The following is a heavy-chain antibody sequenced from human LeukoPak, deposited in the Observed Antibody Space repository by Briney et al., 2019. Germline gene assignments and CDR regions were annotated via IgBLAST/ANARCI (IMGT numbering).Heavy chain of an antibody. D-gene: IGHD6-13*01. J-gene: IGHJ3*02. CDR1: GYTFTSYG. Sequence: ASVKVSCKASGYTFTSYGISWVRQAPGQGLEWMGWISAYNGNTNYAQKLQGRVTMTTDTSTSTAYMELRSLRSDDTAVYYCARDHGGIAAAGTNAFDIWGKGTMVTVSS. V-gene: IGHV1-18*01. CDR3: ARDHGGIAAAGTNAFDI. CDR2: ISAYNGNT.